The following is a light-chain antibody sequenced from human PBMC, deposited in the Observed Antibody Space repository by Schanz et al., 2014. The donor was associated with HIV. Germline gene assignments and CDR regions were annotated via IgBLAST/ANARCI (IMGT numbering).Light chain of an antibody. Sequence: QSVLTQPPSVSAAPGQKVTISCSGSTSNIAHNFVSWYQQLPGTAPKLLIYDNYKRPSEIPDRFSGSKSGTSASLAITGLQADDEADYYCQSFDRLMRGLVFGGGTKLTVL. J-gene: IGLJ2*01. CDR3: QSFDRLMRGLV. CDR1: TSNIAHNF. CDR2: DNY. V-gene: IGLV1-51*01.